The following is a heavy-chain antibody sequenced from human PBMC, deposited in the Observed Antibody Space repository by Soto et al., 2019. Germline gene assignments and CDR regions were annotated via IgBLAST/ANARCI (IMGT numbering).Heavy chain of an antibody. Sequence: EVQLVESGGGLVQPGGSLRLSCAASGFTVSSYYMSWARQAPGKGLEWVSVIYSGNTGTTYYAGSVKGRFTISRDISKNTVYLQMNSLRAEDTAVYYCARDGSSRPTEYWGQRTLVTVSS. CDR1: GFTVSSYY. D-gene: IGHD3-10*01. CDR2: IYSGNTGTT. CDR3: ARDGSSRPTEY. V-gene: IGHV3-66*01. J-gene: IGHJ4*02.